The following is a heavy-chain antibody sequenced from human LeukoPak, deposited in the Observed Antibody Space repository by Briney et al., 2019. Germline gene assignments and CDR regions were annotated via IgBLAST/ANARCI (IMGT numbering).Heavy chain of an antibody. CDR1: GYTFNGYY. V-gene: IGHV1-2*02. Sequence: ASVKVSCKASGYTFNGYYMHWVRQAPGQGLEWMGWINPNSGGTNYAQKFQGRVTMTRDTSISTAYMELSRLRSDDTAVYYCARESADYYDSSGYYYLVYYLDYWGQGTLVTVSS. CDR3: ARESADYYDSSGYYYLVYYLDY. D-gene: IGHD3-22*01. J-gene: IGHJ4*02. CDR2: INPNSGGT.